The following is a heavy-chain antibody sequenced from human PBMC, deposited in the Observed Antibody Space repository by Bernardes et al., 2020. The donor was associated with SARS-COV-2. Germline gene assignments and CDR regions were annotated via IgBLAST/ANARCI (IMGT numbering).Heavy chain of an antibody. CDR1: GVSINSDY. Sequence: SETLSLTCTVSGVSINSDYWSWIRQPPGKGLEWIGFIHSTVDTNYNPSLKSRVSMSVDTSKSQFSLNLSSVTAADTAIYYCARCSPCDWGQGTPVTVSS. J-gene: IGHJ4*02. V-gene: IGHV4-59*01. CDR3: ARCSPCD. D-gene: IGHD3-10*02. CDR2: IHSTVDT.